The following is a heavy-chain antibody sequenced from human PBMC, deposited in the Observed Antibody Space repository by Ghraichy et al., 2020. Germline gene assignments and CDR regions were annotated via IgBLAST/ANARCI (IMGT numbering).Heavy chain of an antibody. V-gene: IGHV4-39*01. CDR1: GGSVSSSSYF. Sequence: SETLSLTCNVSGGSVSSSSYFWGWVRQPPGKGLEWIGSIYYTGSTYYNPSLKSRVTISVDTSKDQFSLQLNSVTAADTALYYCARSAVGGSGWCPLLDYWGQGTLVTVSS. D-gene: IGHD6-19*01. CDR2: IYYTGST. J-gene: IGHJ4*02. CDR3: ARSAVGGSGWCPLLDY.